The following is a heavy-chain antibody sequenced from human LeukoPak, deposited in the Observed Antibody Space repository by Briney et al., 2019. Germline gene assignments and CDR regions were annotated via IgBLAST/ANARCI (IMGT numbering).Heavy chain of an antibody. CDR1: GFTFSSYA. V-gene: IGHV3-23*01. J-gene: IGHJ1*01. D-gene: IGHD2-2*02. CDR2: ISGSGGST. Sequence: PGGSLRFSCAASGFTFSSYAMSWVRQAPGNGLEWVSAISGSGGSTYYADSVKGRFTISRDNSKNTLYLQMNSLRAEDTAVYYCAKEDCSSTSCYIRFFQHWGQGTLVTVSS. CDR3: AKEDCSSTSCYIRFFQH.